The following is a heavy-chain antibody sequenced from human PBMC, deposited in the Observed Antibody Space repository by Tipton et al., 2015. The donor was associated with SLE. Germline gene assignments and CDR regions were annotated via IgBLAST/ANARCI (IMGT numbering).Heavy chain of an antibody. CDR3: AKDLPDSPSIVVVPAPSAFDI. D-gene: IGHD2-2*01. J-gene: IGHJ3*02. CDR1: GFTFSSYA. V-gene: IGHV3-23*03. Sequence: GSLRLSCAASGFTFSSYAMSWVRQAPGKGLEWVSVIYSGGSSTYYADSVKGRFTISRDNSKNTLYLQMNSLRAEDTAVYYCAKDLPDSPSIVVVPAPSAFDIWGQGTMVTVSS. CDR2: IYSGGSST.